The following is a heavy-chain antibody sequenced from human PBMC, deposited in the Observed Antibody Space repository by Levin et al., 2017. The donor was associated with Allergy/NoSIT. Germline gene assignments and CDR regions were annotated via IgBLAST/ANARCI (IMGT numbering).Heavy chain of an antibody. Sequence: GASVKVSCKASGGTFSSYAISWVRQAPGQGLEWMGGIIPIFGTANYAQKSQGRVTITADESTSTAYMELSSLRSEDTAVYYCARGRRGPGYYFPPLDYWGQGTLVTVSS. CDR2: IIPIFGTA. D-gene: IGHD3-9*01. V-gene: IGHV1-69*13. CDR1: GGTFSSYA. CDR3: ARGRRGPGYYFPPLDY. J-gene: IGHJ4*02.